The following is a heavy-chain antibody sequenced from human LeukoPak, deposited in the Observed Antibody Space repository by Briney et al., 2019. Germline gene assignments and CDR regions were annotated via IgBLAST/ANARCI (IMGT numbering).Heavy chain of an antibody. CDR2: IYYSGST. CDR1: GGSISSGDYY. V-gene: IGHV4-61*08. J-gene: IGHJ6*02. CDR3: ARDKSLIAAAGTGYYYGMDV. D-gene: IGHD6-13*01. Sequence: PSETLSLTCTVSGGSISSGDYYWSWIRQPPGKGLEWIGYIYYSGSTNYNPSLKSRVTISVDTSKNQFSLKLSSVTAADTAVYYCARDKSLIAAAGTGYYYGMDVWGQGTTVTVSS.